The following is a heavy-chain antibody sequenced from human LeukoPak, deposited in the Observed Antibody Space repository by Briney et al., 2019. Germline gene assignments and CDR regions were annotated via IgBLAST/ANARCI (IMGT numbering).Heavy chain of an antibody. Sequence: PGGSLRLSCAASGFTFSSYSMNWVRQAPGKGLEWVSSISSSSSYIYYADSVKGRFTISRDNAKNSLYLQMNSLRAEDTAVYYCARDPEYDYVWGSYVYWGQGTLVTVSS. CDR3: ARDPEYDYVWGSYVY. CDR1: GFTFSSYS. D-gene: IGHD3-16*01. V-gene: IGHV3-21*01. CDR2: ISSSSSYI. J-gene: IGHJ4*02.